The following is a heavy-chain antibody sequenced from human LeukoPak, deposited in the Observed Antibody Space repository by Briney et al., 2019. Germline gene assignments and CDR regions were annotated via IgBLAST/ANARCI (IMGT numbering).Heavy chain of an antibody. CDR1: GGTFSSYA. V-gene: IGHV1-69*06. Sequence: GASVKVSCKASGGTFSSYAISWVRQAPGQGLEWMGGIIPIIGTANNAQKFQGRVTITADKSTSTAYMELSSLRSEDTAVYYCARDYLEYGDYGHGTWGQGTLVTVSS. CDR3: ARDYLEYGDYGHGT. J-gene: IGHJ5*02. D-gene: IGHD4-17*01. CDR2: IIPIIGTA.